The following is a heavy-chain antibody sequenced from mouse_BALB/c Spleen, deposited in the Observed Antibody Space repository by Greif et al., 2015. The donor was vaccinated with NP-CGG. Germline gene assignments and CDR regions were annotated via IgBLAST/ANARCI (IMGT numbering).Heavy chain of an antibody. J-gene: IGHJ2*01. CDR3: ARHGWLLRDY. CDR1: GFTFSSYA. D-gene: IGHD2-3*01. CDR2: ISSGGSYT. V-gene: IGHV5-9-3*01. Sequence: EVQVVESGGGLVKPGGSLKLSCAASGFTFSSYAMSWVRRTPEKRLEWVATISSGGSYTYYPDSVKGRFTISRDNAKNTLYLQMSSLRSEDTAMYYCARHGWLLRDYWGQGTTLTVSS.